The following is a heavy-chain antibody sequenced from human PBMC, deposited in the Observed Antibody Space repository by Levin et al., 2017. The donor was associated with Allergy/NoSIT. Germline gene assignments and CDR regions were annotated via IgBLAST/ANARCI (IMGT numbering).Heavy chain of an antibody. CDR1: GYTFTGYY. J-gene: IGHJ5*02. D-gene: IGHD3-10*01. V-gene: IGHV1-2*02. CDR2: INPNSGGT. Sequence: GASVKVSCKASGYTFTGYYMHWVRQAPGQGLEWMGWINPNSGGTNYAQKFQGRVTMTRDTSISTAYMELSRLRSDDTAVYYCAREGSTMVRGVLTLNWFDPWGQGTLVTVSS. CDR3: AREGSTMVRGVLTLNWFDP.